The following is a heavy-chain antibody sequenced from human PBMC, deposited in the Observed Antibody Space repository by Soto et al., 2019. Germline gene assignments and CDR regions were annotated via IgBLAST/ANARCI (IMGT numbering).Heavy chain of an antibody. Sequence: GASVKVSCKASGYTFTTYYMHWVRQAPGQGLEWLGIINPNGGSTTYAQKFQGRVTMTRDTSTSTVYLELSSLRSEDTAVYYCARAGYCSGGTCLHGICDYRGQGSLVIVSS. CDR1: GYTFTTYY. CDR2: INPNGGST. D-gene: IGHD2-15*01. CDR3: ARAGYCSGGTCLHGICDY. J-gene: IGHJ4*02. V-gene: IGHV1-46*01.